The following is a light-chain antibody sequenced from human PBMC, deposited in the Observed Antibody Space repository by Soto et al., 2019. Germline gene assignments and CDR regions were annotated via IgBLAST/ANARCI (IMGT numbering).Light chain of an antibody. J-gene: IGKJ3*01. CDR1: ESVSTSY. V-gene: IGKV3-20*01. CDR3: QHYGTSAL. CDR2: GAS. Sequence: EIVLTQSPGTLSLSPGERATLSCRASESVSTSYLAWYQQKPGQAPRLLIYGASGSATGIPDRFSVSASVTDFTLTISRLEPEDFAVYCCQHYGTSALFGPGTKVDIK.